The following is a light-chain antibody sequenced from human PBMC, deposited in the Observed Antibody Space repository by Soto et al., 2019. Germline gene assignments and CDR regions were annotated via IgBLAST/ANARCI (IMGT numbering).Light chain of an antibody. CDR2: VAS. Sequence: DIQMTQSPSSLSASLGDTVTISCRASQNIENYLHWYQQKAGKAPEFLLYVASVLKDGVSSRFSGSGYGTDFTLTITNLQPEDFAMYYCQQSFGSPPITFGQGTRLDIK. V-gene: IGKV1-39*01. CDR1: QNIENY. CDR3: QQSFGSPPIT. J-gene: IGKJ5*01.